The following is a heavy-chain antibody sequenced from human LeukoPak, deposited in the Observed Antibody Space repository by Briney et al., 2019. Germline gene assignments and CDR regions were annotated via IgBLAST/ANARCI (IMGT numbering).Heavy chain of an antibody. V-gene: IGHV3-73*01. D-gene: IGHD3-9*01. Sequence: GGSLRLSCAASGFTFSGSAMHWVRQASGKGLEWVGRIRSKANSYATVCAASVKGRFTISRDDSKNTAYLQMNSLKTEDTAVYYCTRTSDILTGYTPREAYYYYYHMDVWGKGTTVTISS. CDR2: IRSKANSYAT. J-gene: IGHJ6*03. CDR1: GFTFSGSA. CDR3: TRTSDILTGYTPREAYYYYYHMDV.